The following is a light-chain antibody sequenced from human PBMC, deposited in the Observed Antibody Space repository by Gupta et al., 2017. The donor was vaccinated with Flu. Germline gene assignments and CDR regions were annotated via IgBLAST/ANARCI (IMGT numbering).Light chain of an antibody. Sequence: QAVVTQEPSLTVSPGGTVTLTCGSSTGAVTTGHYPYWFQQRPGQAPTTLIYHTANKHSWTPARFSGSLLGDKAALTLSGAQPEDEAEYYCLLSYSDTGGVFGGGTKLTVL. CDR3: LLSYSDTGGV. CDR1: TGAVTTGHY. J-gene: IGLJ3*02. V-gene: IGLV7-46*01. CDR2: HTA.